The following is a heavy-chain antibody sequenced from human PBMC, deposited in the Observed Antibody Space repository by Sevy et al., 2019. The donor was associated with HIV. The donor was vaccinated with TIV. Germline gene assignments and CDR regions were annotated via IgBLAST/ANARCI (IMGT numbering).Heavy chain of an antibody. CDR2: IWFDGTQK. CDR3: AKDFFEGDVISNFDS. D-gene: IGHD3-3*01. J-gene: IGHJ4*02. CDR1: GFNFRRYG. Sequence: GGSLRLSCAASGFNFRRYGMHWVRRAPGKGLEWVAGIWFDGTQKYYLESVKGRFSISRDNSKKMAYLQMNSLRAEDTAVYYCAKDFFEGDVISNFDSWGQGTLVTVSS. V-gene: IGHV3-33*06.